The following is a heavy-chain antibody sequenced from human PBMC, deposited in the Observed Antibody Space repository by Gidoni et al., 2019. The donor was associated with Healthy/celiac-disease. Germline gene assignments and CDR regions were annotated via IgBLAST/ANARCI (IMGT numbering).Heavy chain of an antibody. V-gene: IGHV4-59*01. CDR3: AREVEGVVVTAIGHFDY. D-gene: IGHD2-21*02. J-gene: IGHJ4*02. Sequence: WSWIRQPPGKGLEWIGYIYYSGSTNYNPSLKSRVTISVDTSKNQFSLKLSSVTAADTAVYYCAREVEGVVVTAIGHFDYWGQGTLVTVSS. CDR2: IYYSGST.